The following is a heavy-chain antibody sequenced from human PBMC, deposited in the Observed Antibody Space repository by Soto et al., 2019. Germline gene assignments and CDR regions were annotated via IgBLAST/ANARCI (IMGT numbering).Heavy chain of an antibody. CDR1: GFTFSNYA. V-gene: IGHV3-23*01. CDR2: INNGGET. CDR3: AKEGKEAAFDL. Sequence: EVQLLESGGGLVQPGGSLRLSCAASGFTFSNYAMSWVRQAPGKGLEWVSAINNGGETYYADSVKGRFTISRDNSKNTRSLQMTSLRAEDTAVYYCAKEGKEAAFDLWGQGTMVTVSS. J-gene: IGHJ3*01.